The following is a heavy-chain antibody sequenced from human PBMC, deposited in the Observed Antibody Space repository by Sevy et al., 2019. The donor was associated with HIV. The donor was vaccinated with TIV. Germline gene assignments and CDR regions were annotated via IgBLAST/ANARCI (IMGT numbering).Heavy chain of an antibody. D-gene: IGHD5-18*01. Sequence: SETLSLTCAVSGGSISSGGYSWSWIRQPPGKGLEWIGYIYHSGSTYYNPSLKGRVTISVDRSKNQFSLKLSSVTAADTAVYYCARAPVTAMVYFDYWGQRTLVTVSS. CDR3: ARAPVTAMVYFDY. CDR2: IYHSGST. V-gene: IGHV4-30-2*01. J-gene: IGHJ4*02. CDR1: GGSISSGGYS.